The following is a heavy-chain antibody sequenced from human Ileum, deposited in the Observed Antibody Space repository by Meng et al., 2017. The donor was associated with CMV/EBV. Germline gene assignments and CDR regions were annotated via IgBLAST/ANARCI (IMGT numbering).Heavy chain of an antibody. V-gene: IGHV4-38-2*02. D-gene: IGHD3/OR15-3a*01. Sequence: SETLSLTCTVSGYSISSGYYWGWIRQPPGKGLEWIGSIYHSGSTYYNPSLKSRVTISVDTSKNQFSLKLSSVTAADTAVYYCARGGHYGMDVWGQGTTVTVSS. CDR2: IYHSGST. CDR1: GYSISSGYY. CDR3: ARGGHYGMDV. J-gene: IGHJ6*02.